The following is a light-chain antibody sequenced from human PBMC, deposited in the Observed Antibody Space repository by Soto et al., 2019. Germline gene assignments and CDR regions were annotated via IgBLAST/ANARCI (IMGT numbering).Light chain of an antibody. CDR1: SSDVGGYSR. Sequence: QSVLTQPVSVSGSPGQSITISCTGTSSDVGGYSRVSWYQHHPGKAPKLMIYEVSDRPSGVSNRFSGSKSGNTASLTISGLQAEDEADYYCNSYTSSNTRVFGTGTKVTVL. J-gene: IGLJ1*01. CDR3: NSYTSSNTRV. CDR2: EVS. V-gene: IGLV2-14*01.